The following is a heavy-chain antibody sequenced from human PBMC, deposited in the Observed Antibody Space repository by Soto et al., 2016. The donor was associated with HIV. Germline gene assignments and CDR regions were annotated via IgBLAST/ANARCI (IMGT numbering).Heavy chain of an antibody. J-gene: IGHJ4*02. CDR2: ISGSGSST. CDR1: GFSFSTYA. V-gene: IGHV3-23*01. D-gene: IGHD1-26*01. Sequence: EVQLLESGGGSVQPGGSLRLSCAASGFSFSTYAMSWVRQAPGKGLEWVASISGSGSSTYYADSVKGRFTISRDNSKNTLYLQMKSLRADDTAVYYCTKDLPGRPVGARGRDYFDYWGQGTLVTASS. CDR3: TKDLPGRPVGARGRDYFDY.